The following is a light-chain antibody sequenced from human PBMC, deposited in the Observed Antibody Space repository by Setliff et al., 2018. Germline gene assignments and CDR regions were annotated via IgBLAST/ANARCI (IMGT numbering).Light chain of an antibody. V-gene: IGLV2-23*02. CDR1: SSDVGSYNL. CDR3: CSYAGSSTLNDV. Sequence: QSALAQPASVSGSLGQSITISCTGTSSDVGSYNLVSWYQQHPGKAPKVMIYDVSKRPSGVSNRFSGSKSGNTASLTISGLQAEDEADYYCCSYAGSSTLNDVFGTGTKVTVL. CDR2: DVS. J-gene: IGLJ1*01.